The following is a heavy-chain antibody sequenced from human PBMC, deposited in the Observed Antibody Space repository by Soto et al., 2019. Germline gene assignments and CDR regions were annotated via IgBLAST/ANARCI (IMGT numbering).Heavy chain of an antibody. CDR1: GFTFNGYT. V-gene: IGHV3-23*01. Sequence: EVPLLESGGAFVQPGGSLTLSCAASGFTFNGYTMSWVRQAPGKGLEWVSSVSGSGVSTFYADSVKGRFTISRDTSKNTLYLQMNSLRAEDTAVYYCAKDRVPVTMHWGRGTLVTVSS. CDR3: AKDRVPVTMH. CDR2: VSGSGVST. J-gene: IGHJ4*02. D-gene: IGHD2-21*02.